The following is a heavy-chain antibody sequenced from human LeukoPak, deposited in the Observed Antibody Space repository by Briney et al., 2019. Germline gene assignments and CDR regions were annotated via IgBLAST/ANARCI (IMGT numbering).Heavy chain of an antibody. Sequence: GGTLRLSCAASGFSVSSNYVSWVRQAPGKGLEWVSVIYSGGTTYYADSVKGRFTISRDNSKNTLYLQMNSLRAEDTAVYYCAGRYDSSGYPLHWGQGTLVTVSS. CDR2: IYSGGTT. CDR3: AGRYDSSGYPLH. J-gene: IGHJ4*02. D-gene: IGHD3-22*01. V-gene: IGHV3-53*01. CDR1: GFSVSSNY.